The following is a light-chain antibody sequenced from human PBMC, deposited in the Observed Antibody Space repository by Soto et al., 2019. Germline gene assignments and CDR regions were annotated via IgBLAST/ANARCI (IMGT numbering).Light chain of an antibody. CDR3: QQYDNVPLT. CDR1: QDITND. J-gene: IGKJ4*01. V-gene: IGKV1-33*01. Sequence: DIQMTQSPSSLSASVGDRVTITCQASQDITNDLNWYQQKPGKAPKVLIYEASNLETGVPSRFRGSGSGTDFTLTISSLQPEDIATYFCQQYDNVPLTFGGGTKVEIK. CDR2: EAS.